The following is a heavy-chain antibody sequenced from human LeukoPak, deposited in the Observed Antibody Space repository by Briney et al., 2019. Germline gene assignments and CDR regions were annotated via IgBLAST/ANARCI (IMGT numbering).Heavy chain of an antibody. D-gene: IGHD1-26*01. CDR1: GYTFTGYY. CDR3: ARESSDGLYSGSSSRWFAP. Sequence: ASVKVSCKASGYTFTGYYMHWVRQAPGQGLEWMGWINPNSGGTNYAQKFQGRVTMTRDTSISTAYMELSRLRSDDTAVYYCARESSDGLYSGSSSRWFAPWGQGPLVTVSS. J-gene: IGHJ5*02. CDR2: INPNSGGT. V-gene: IGHV1-2*02.